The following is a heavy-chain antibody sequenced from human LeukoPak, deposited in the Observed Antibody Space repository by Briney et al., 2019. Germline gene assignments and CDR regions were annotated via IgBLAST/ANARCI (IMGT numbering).Heavy chain of an antibody. Sequence: GGSLRLSCAASGFTFSSYGMHWVRQAPGKGMGWVAVISYDGSNKYYADSVKGRFTISRDNSKNTLYLQMNSLRAEDTAVYYCAKENCSSTSCYLDGYSSSWVYWGQGTLVTVSS. CDR2: ISYDGSNK. CDR3: AKENCSSTSCYLDGYSSSWVY. J-gene: IGHJ4*02. D-gene: IGHD2-2*01. CDR1: GFTFSSYG. V-gene: IGHV3-30*18.